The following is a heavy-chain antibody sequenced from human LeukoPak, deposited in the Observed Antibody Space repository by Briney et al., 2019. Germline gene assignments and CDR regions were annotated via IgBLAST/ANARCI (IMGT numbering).Heavy chain of an antibody. Sequence: GGSLRLSCATSGFTFNIYAMNWVRQAPGKGLEWVSIISGNGINTYYADSVKGRFTISRDDSKNTLYLQMNSLRIDDTAIYYCARGISDWGQGTLVSVAS. CDR3: ARGISD. CDR1: GFTFNIYA. J-gene: IGHJ4*02. D-gene: IGHD3-3*02. CDR2: ISGNGINT. V-gene: IGHV3-23*01.